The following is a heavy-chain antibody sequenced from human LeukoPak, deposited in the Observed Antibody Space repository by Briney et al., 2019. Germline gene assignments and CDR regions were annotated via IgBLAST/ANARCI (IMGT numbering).Heavy chain of an antibody. J-gene: IGHJ4*02. D-gene: IGHD1-26*01. Sequence: GGSLRLSCAASGFTFSSHWMNWVRLAPGTGLEWVANINQDGTEKNLVDSVKGRFTISRDNANNSLYLQMNSLRAEDTAVYYCARGLLNSGGYWGQGTLVTVSS. CDR3: ARGLLNSGGY. CDR1: GFTFSSHW. V-gene: IGHV3-7*05. CDR2: INQDGTEK.